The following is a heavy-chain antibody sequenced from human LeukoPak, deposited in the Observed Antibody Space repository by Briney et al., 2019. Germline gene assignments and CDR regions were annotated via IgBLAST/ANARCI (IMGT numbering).Heavy chain of an antibody. Sequence: GGSLRLSCAASGFTFSSYGMHWVRQAPGKGLEWVAVIWYDGSNKYYADSVKGRFTISGDNSKNTLYLQMNSLRAEDTAVYYCARSTRMVSLEFDYWGQGTLVTVSS. V-gene: IGHV3-33*01. J-gene: IGHJ4*02. CDR1: GFTFSSYG. CDR3: ARSTRMVSLEFDY. D-gene: IGHD4/OR15-4a*01. CDR2: IWYDGSNK.